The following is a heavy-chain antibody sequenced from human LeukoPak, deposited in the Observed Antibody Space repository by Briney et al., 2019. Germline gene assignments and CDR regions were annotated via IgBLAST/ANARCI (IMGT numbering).Heavy chain of an antibody. CDR3: ARDHGYDFWSGYYRIGNYYYYMDV. V-gene: IGHV3-21*01. D-gene: IGHD3-3*01. CDR1: GFTFGSYW. Sequence: GGSLRLSCAASGFTFGSYWMNWVRQAPGKGLEWVSSISSSSSYIYYADSVKGRFTISRDNAKNSLYLQMNSLRAEDTAVYYCARDHGYDFWSGYYRIGNYYYYMDVWGKGTTVTVSS. J-gene: IGHJ6*03. CDR2: ISSSSSYI.